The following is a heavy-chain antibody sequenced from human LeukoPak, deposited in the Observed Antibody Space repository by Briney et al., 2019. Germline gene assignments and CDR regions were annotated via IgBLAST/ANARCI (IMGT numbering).Heavy chain of an antibody. V-gene: IGHV1-69*13. CDR3: ARGAPRGYFDY. CDR1: GGTFSSYA. Sequence: GASVRVSCKASGGTFSSYAISWVRQAPGQGLEWMGGIIPIFGTANYAQKFQGRVTITADESTSTAYMELSSLRAEDTAVYYCARGAPRGYFDYWGQGTLVTVSS. D-gene: IGHD3-10*01. J-gene: IGHJ4*02. CDR2: IIPIFGTA.